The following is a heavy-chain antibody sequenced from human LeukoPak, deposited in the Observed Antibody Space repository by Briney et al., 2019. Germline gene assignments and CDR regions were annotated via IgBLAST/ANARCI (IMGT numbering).Heavy chain of an antibody. CDR2: MRYDGSNR. Sequence: GGSLRLSCAASGITLSSYGMHWVRQAPGKGLEWVAFMRYDGSNRYYTDSVKARFTIYRDSSKNTLYLQMNSLRAEDTAVYYCAKAGPMKLPHYFDYWGQGTLVTVSS. CDR1: GITLSSYG. V-gene: IGHV3-30*02. D-gene: IGHD3-22*01. CDR3: AKAGPMKLPHYFDY. J-gene: IGHJ4*02.